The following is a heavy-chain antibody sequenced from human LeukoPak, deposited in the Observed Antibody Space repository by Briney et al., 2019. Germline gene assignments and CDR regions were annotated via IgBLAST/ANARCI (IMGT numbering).Heavy chain of an antibody. D-gene: IGHD3-10*01. J-gene: IGHJ4*02. Sequence: PSETLSLTCTVSGGSISSGGYYWRWIRQHPGKGLEWIGYIYYSGSAYYNPSLKSRVTISVDTSKNQFSLKLSSATAADTAVYYCARGGATNGPVRGVLGYWGQGTLVTVSS. CDR3: ARGGATNGPVRGVLGY. CDR1: GGSISSGGYY. V-gene: IGHV4-31*03. CDR2: IYYSGSA.